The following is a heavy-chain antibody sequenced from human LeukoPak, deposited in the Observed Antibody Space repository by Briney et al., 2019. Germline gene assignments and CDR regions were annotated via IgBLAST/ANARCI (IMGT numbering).Heavy chain of an antibody. CDR3: AKDLGQWLTTGGDY. CDR2: ISYDGSNI. V-gene: IGHV3-30*18. CDR1: GFTFNSYG. J-gene: IGHJ4*02. D-gene: IGHD6-19*01. Sequence: GGALRLSCAASGFTFNSYGMHCVRQAPGKGLEWGAVISYDGSNIYYADSVKGRFTISRDNSKNTLYLKMNSLRAEDTAVSYCAKDLGQWLTTGGDYWGQGTLVTVSS.